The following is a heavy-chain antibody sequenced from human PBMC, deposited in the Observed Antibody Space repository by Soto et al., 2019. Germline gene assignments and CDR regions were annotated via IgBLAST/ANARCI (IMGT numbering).Heavy chain of an antibody. CDR3: ARAGEWYYYDSSGSHFDY. J-gene: IGHJ4*02. CDR2: ISAYNGNT. V-gene: IGHV1-18*01. D-gene: IGHD3-22*01. Sequence: ASVKVSCKASDYTFTSYGISWVRQAPGQGLEWMGWISAYNGNTNYAQKLQGRVTMTTDTSTSTAYMELRSLRSDDTAVYYCARAGEWYYYDSSGSHFDYWGQGTLVTVSS. CDR1: DYTFTSYG.